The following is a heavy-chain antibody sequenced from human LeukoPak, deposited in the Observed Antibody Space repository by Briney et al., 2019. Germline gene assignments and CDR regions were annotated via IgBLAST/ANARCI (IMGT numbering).Heavy chain of an antibody. CDR2: ISGSGGST. CDR1: GFTFSSYA. Sequence: GGSLRLYCAASGFTFSSYAMSWVRQAPGKGLEWVSAISGSGGSTYYADSVKGRFTISRDNSKNTLYLQMNSLRAEDTAVYYCAKDLLEMATHAGYYFDYWGQGTLVTVSS. CDR3: AKDLLEMATHAGYYFDY. J-gene: IGHJ4*02. D-gene: IGHD5-24*01. V-gene: IGHV3-23*01.